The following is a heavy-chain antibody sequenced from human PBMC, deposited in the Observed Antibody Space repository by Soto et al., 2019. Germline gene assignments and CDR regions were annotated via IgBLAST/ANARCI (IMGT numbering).Heavy chain of an antibody. CDR3: ARRTAARPYYMDV. V-gene: IGHV4-39*01. D-gene: IGHD6-6*01. Sequence: PSETLSLTCTVSGGSISSSSYYWGWIRQPPGKGLEWIGSIYYSGSTYYNPSLKSRVTISVDTSKNQFSLKLSSVTAADTAVYYCARRTAARPYYMDVWGKGTTVTV. CDR1: GGSISSSSYY. J-gene: IGHJ6*03. CDR2: IYYSGST.